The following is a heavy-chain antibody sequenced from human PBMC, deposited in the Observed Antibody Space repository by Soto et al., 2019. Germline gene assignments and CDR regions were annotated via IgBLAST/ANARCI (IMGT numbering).Heavy chain of an antibody. V-gene: IGHV1-18*01. Sequence: ASVKVSCKASGYTFTSYGISWVRQAPGQGLEWMGWISAYNGNTNYAQKLQGRVTMNTDTSTSTAYMELRSLRSDDTAVYYCSRDFADIVVVPAANQNYYYYYYMDVWGKGTTVTVSS. CDR1: GYTFTSYG. J-gene: IGHJ6*03. CDR2: ISAYNGNT. CDR3: SRDFADIVVVPAANQNYYYYYYMDV. D-gene: IGHD2-2*01.